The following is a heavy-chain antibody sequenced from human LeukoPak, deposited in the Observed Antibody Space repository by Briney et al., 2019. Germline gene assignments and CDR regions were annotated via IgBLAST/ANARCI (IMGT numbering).Heavy chain of an antibody. CDR3: ARAGSPGSVDY. J-gene: IGHJ4*02. Sequence: GGSLRLSCAASGLTFSSHWMHWVRQAPGKGLVWVSRITNDGSSTTYADSVKGRFTISRDNAKNMLYLQVNSLRAEDTAVYYCARAGSPGSVDYWGQGALVTVSS. CDR2: ITNDGSST. V-gene: IGHV3-74*01. CDR1: GLTFSSHW. D-gene: IGHD6-19*01.